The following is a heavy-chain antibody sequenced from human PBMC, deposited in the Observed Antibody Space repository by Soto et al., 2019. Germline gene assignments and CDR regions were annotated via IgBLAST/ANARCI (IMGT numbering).Heavy chain of an antibody. CDR1: GDSISGSY. J-gene: IGHJ4*02. CDR2: IYYSGTT. Sequence: QVQLQESGPGLVKPSETLSLTCAVSGDSISGSYWSWIRQPPGKGLEWIAYIYYSGTTYYDPALTSRVTISVDTSKNQFSLDLSSVTAADTAVYYCARHTRGVSDYWGPGTLVTVSS. V-gene: IGHV4-59*01. CDR3: ARHTRGVSDY.